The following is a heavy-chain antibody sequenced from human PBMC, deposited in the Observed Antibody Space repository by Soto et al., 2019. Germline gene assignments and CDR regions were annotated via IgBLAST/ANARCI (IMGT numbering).Heavy chain of an antibody. CDR2: IIPIFGTA. Sequence: ASVKVSCKASGGTFSSYAISWVRQAPGQGLEWMGGIIPIFGTANYAQKFQGRVTITADESTSTAYMELSSLRSEDTAVYYCASPVGNSGYYGMDVWGQGTTVTVSS. D-gene: IGHD7-27*01. CDR1: GGTFSSYA. J-gene: IGHJ6*02. V-gene: IGHV1-69*13. CDR3: ASPVGNSGYYGMDV.